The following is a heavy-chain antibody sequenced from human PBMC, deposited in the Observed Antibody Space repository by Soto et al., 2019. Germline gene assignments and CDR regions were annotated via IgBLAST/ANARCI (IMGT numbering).Heavy chain of an antibody. D-gene: IGHD6-13*01. J-gene: IGHJ4*02. V-gene: IGHV3-33*01. Sequence: QVQLVESGGGVVQPGRSLRLSCAASGFTSTSYNMHWVRQAPGKGLEWVAVIWYDGNSKYYADSAKGRFTISRDNSKNTLYLQMNSLRDDDTAVYYCARGGSSWAFDYWGQGTLVTVSS. CDR1: GFTSTSYN. CDR3: ARGGSSWAFDY. CDR2: IWYDGNSK.